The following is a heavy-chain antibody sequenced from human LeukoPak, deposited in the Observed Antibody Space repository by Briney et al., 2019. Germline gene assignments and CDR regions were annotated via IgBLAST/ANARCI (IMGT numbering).Heavy chain of an antibody. CDR3: AKRNTMVRGGPCFDY. Sequence: PGGSLRLSCAASGFTFSNYAMSWVRQAPGKGLEWVSIIFGNGDTTYYADSVKGRFTVSRDNSKDTLYLQMNDLRPDDTAIYYCAKRNTMVRGGPCFDYWGQGLLVTVSS. CDR2: IFGNGDTT. CDR1: GFTFSNYA. J-gene: IGHJ4*02. D-gene: IGHD3-10*01. V-gene: IGHV3-23*01.